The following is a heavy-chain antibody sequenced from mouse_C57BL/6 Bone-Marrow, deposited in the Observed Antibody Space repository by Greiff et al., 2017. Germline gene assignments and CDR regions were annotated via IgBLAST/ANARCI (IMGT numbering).Heavy chain of an antibody. CDR2: ISSGSSTI. J-gene: IGHJ3*01. CDR3: ARYYGSSPGFAY. Sequence: DVMLVESGGGLVKPGGSLKLSCAASGFTFSDYGMHWVRQAPEKGLEWVAYISSGSSTIYYADTVKGRFTISRDNAKNTLFLQMTSLRSEDTAMYYCARYYGSSPGFAYWGQGTLVTVSA. V-gene: IGHV5-17*01. CDR1: GFTFSDYG. D-gene: IGHD1-1*01.